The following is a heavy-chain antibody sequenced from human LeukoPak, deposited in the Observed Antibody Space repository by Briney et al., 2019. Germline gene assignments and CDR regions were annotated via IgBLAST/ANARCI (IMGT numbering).Heavy chain of an antibody. Sequence: SETLFLTCTVSGGSISSYYWSWIRQPPGKGLEWIGYIYYSGSTNYNPSLKSRVTISVDTSKNQFSLKLSSVTAADTAMYYCARGPRGTRAFDIWGQGTMVTVSS. CDR2: IYYSGST. CDR3: ARGPRGTRAFDI. V-gene: IGHV4-59*01. J-gene: IGHJ3*02. CDR1: GGSISSYY. D-gene: IGHD3-16*01.